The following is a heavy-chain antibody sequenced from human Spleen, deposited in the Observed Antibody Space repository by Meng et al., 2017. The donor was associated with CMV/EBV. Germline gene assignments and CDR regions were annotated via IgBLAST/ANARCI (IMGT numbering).Heavy chain of an antibody. V-gene: IGHV4-39*07. CDR2: IYYSGTT. CDR3: VRDRRPYGSSYYFDY. D-gene: IGHD6-19*01. Sequence: SETLSLTCSVFGGSVSSRSYYWGWIRQPPGKWLEWIGNIYYSGTTYYNPSLKSRVTISVDISKNQFSLKLTSVTAADTAVYFCVRDRRPYGSSYYFDYWGQGALVTVSS. J-gene: IGHJ4*02. CDR1: GGSVSSRSYY.